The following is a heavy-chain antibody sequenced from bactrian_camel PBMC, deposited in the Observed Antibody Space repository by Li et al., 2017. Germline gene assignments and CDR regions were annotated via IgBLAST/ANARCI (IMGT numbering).Heavy chain of an antibody. J-gene: IGHJ4*01. CDR3: AADLVTGGNWRSIDHWSY. Sequence: HVQLVESGGDSVQAGGSLTLSSAASTYGYSEEFMGWFRQAPGKAREGVAAIYGGITTYYDDSVKGRFTISQDNAKPMLYLQMNALKPEDTAMYYCAADLVTGGNWRSIDHWSYWGQGTQVTVS. CDR2: IYGGITT. D-gene: IGHD7*01. CDR1: TYGYSEEF. V-gene: IGHV3S53*01.